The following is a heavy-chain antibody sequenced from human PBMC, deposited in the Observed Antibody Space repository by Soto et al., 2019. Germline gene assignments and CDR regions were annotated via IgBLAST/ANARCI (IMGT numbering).Heavy chain of an antibody. CDR2: IYYSGST. D-gene: IGHD6-19*01. J-gene: IGHJ4*02. CDR1: GGSISSYY. CDR3: ARVTVGQWLAV. V-gene: IGHV4-59*01. Sequence: SETLSLTCTVSGGSISSYYWSWIRQPPGKGLEWIGYIYYSGSTNYNPSIKSRVTISVDTSKNQFSLKLSSVTAADTAVYYCARVTVGQWLAVWGQGTLVTVSS.